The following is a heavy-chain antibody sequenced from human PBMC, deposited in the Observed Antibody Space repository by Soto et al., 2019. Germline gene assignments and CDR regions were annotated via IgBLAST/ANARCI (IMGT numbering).Heavy chain of an antibody. D-gene: IGHD3-9*01. J-gene: IGHJ3*02. CDR2: INPSGGRT. Sequence: ASVKVSCKASGYTFTSYTMHWVRQAPGHGLEWMGIINPSGGRTSYAQMFQGRVTMTRDTPTSMVYMELSSLKSDDTAMYYCAKGDPRYNDDFDIWGQGTMVTVSS. CDR1: GYTFTSYT. CDR3: AKGDPRYNDDFDI. V-gene: IGHV1-46*01.